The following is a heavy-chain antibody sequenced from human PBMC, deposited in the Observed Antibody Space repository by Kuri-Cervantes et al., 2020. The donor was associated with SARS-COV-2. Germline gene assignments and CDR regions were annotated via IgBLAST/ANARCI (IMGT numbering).Heavy chain of an antibody. CDR1: GGSISSHY. D-gene: IGHD4-23*01. V-gene: IGHV4-59*11. CDR2: IYYSGST. J-gene: IGHJ6*04. CDR3: ARPGGFLDV. Sequence: SETLSLTCTVSGGSISSHYWSWIRQPPGKGLEWIGYIYYSGSTNYNPSLKSRVTTSVDTSKNQFSLKLSSVTAADTAVYYCARPGGFLDVWGKGTTVTVSS.